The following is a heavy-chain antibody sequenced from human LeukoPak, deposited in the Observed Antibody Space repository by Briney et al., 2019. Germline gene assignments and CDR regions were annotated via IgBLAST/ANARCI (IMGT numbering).Heavy chain of an antibody. CDR1: GFTFMNYA. V-gene: IGHV3-23*01. D-gene: IGHD2-15*01. J-gene: IGHJ4*01. Sequence: GGSLRLSCAASGFTFMNYATSWGRQAPGRGLGGVSAICGNAACTLYADSVKGRFIISRDTSKNTMYVCLQMNSLRAEDTAVYYCARHLATSGSYPLDYWGQGTPVNVSS. CDR2: ICGNAACT. CDR3: ARHLATSGSYPLDY.